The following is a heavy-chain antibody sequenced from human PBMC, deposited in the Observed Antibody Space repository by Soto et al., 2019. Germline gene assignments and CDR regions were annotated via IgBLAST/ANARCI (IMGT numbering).Heavy chain of an antibody. CDR1: GFTFSSYS. J-gene: IGHJ5*02. D-gene: IGHD3-10*01. CDR3: ARSPLAGGNNWFDP. Sequence: GGSLRLSCAASGFTFSSYSMNWVRQAPGKGLEWVSSISSSSSYIYYADPVKGRFTISRDNAKNSLYLQMNSLRAEYTAVYYCARSPLAGGNNWFDPWGQGTLVTVSS. V-gene: IGHV3-21*01. CDR2: ISSSSSYI.